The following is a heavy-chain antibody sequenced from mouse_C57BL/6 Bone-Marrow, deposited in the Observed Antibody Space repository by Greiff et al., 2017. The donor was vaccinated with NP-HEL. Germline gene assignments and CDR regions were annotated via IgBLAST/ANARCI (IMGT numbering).Heavy chain of an antibody. CDR2: IDPENGDT. D-gene: IGHD3-1*01. CDR3: TPGLAWFAY. J-gene: IGHJ3*01. Sequence: EVQLQQSGAELVRPGASVKLSCTASGFNIKDDYMHWVKQRPEQGLEWIGWIDPENGDTAYASKFQGKATITADTSSNTAYLQLSSLTSEDTAVYYCTPGLAWFAYWGQGTLVTVSA. V-gene: IGHV14-4*01. CDR1: GFNIKDDY.